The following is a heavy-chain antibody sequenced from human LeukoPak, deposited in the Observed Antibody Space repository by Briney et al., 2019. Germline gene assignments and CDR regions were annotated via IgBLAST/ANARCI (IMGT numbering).Heavy chain of an antibody. V-gene: IGHV3-11*01. CDR3: ARELHSSTWDYYYMDV. J-gene: IGHJ6*03. D-gene: IGHD6-13*01. CDR2: ITSTGVTI. Sequence: PGGSLRLSCAASGFTFSNYYMNWIRQAPGKGLEWVSSITSTGVTIYYADSVKGRFTMSRDNAKNSLYLQMNSLKPDDTAVYFCARELHSSTWDYYYMDVWGKGTPVTVSS. CDR1: GFTFSNYY.